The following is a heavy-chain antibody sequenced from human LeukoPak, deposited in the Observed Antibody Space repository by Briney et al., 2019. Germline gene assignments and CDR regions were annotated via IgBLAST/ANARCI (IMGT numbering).Heavy chain of an antibody. Sequence: SVKVSCKASGGTFSSYTISWVRQVPGQGLEWMGRIIPILGIANYAQKFQGRVTISADKSTSTAYMELSSLRSEDTAVYYCASRYCSSTSCYGTLDYWGQGTLVTVSS. D-gene: IGHD2-2*01. J-gene: IGHJ4*02. CDR2: IIPILGIA. CDR3: ASRYCSSTSCYGTLDY. CDR1: GGTFSSYT. V-gene: IGHV1-69*02.